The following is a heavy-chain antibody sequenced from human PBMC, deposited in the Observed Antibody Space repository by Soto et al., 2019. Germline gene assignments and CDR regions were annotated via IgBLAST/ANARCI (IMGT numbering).Heavy chain of an antibody. Sequence: ASVKVSCKASGYTFTSYQMHWVRQAPGQGLEWMGTINPSGGSTSYAQKFQGRVTMTRDTSTSTVYMEESSLRSEDTAVYYCARDLAGLTTVLYYYGMDVWGQGTTVTVSS. CDR3: ARDLAGLTTVLYYYGMDV. D-gene: IGHD4-4*01. CDR2: INPSGGST. J-gene: IGHJ6*02. CDR1: GYTFTSYQ. V-gene: IGHV1-46*01.